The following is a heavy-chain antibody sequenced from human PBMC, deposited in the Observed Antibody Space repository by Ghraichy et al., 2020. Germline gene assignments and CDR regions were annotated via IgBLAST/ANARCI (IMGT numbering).Heavy chain of an antibody. CDR1: GFTFSSYG. Sequence: GGSLRLSCAASGFTFSSYGMHWVRQAPGKGLEWVAVISYDGSNKYYADSVKGRFTISRDNSKNTLYLQMNSLRAEDTAVYYCADYYRGASCGGDCYPVDSWGQGTLVIVSS. V-gene: IGHV3-30*03. CDR3: ADYYRGASCGGDCYPVDS. J-gene: IGHJ4*02. D-gene: IGHD2-21*02. CDR2: ISYDGSNK.